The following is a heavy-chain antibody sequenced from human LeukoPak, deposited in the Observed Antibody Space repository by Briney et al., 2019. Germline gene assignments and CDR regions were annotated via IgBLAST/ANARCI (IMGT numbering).Heavy chain of an antibody. V-gene: IGHV3-23*01. Sequence: PGGSLRLSCAVSGITLSNYGMSWVRQAPGKGLEWVSGISGSGGSTYYADSVKGRFTISRDNSKNTLYLQMNSLRAEDTAVYYCARAYSSDYWGQGILVTVSS. CDR2: ISGSGGST. CDR1: GITLSNYG. CDR3: ARAYSSDY. D-gene: IGHD3-22*01. J-gene: IGHJ4*02.